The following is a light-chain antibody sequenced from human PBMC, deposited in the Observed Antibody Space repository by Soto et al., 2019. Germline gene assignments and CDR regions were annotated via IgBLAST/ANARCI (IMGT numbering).Light chain of an antibody. Sequence: QSVLTQPPSPSGTPGQTVTISCSGSSSNIGTSSVHWYKHLPGTAPKPLIYTNDQRPSGVPDRFSGSKSGTSASLAISGLQSEDEADYCAVWDDSLNGHVFGAGTKVTVL. V-gene: IGLV1-44*01. CDR3: AVWDDSLNGHV. CDR1: SSNIGTSS. J-gene: IGLJ1*01. CDR2: TND.